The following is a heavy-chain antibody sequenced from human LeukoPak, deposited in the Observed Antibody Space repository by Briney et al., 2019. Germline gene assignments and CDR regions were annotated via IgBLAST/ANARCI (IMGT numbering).Heavy chain of an antibody. J-gene: IGHJ3*02. CDR1: GASICSSNW. CDR2: IYHSGRT. V-gene: IGHV4-4*02. D-gene: IGHD4-23*01. CDR3: ARGSMTTVAPGAFDI. Sequence: SETLSLTCAVSGASICSSNWWSWVRQPPGKGLEWIGEIYHSGRTNYNPSLKSRVTISVDKSKTQFSLKLSSVTAADTAVYYCARGSMTTVAPGAFDIWGQGTMVTVSS.